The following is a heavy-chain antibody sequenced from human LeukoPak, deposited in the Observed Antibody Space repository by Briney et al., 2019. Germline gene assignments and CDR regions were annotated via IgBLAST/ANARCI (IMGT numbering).Heavy chain of an antibody. J-gene: IGHJ4*02. CDR1: GFTFSSYA. Sequence: GGSLRLSCAASGFTFSSYAMSWVRQAPGKGLEWVSSISSSSSYIYYADSVKGRFTISRGNAKNSLCLQMNSLRAEDTAVYYCARDKRGYDFWSGYYPHFDYWGQGTLVTVSS. D-gene: IGHD3-3*01. CDR2: ISSSSSYI. CDR3: ARDKRGYDFWSGYYPHFDY. V-gene: IGHV3-21*01.